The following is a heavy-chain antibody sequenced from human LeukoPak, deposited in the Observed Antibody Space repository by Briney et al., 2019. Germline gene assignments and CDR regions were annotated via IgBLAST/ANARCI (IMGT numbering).Heavy chain of an antibody. CDR2: INWNGGST. Sequence: GSLRLSCAASGFTFDDYGMSWVRQAPGKGLEWVSGINWNGGSTGYADSVKGRFTISRDNAKNSLYLQMNSLRAEDTALYYCARVAGAAYYYYYYYMDVWGKGTTVTVSS. CDR1: GFTFDDYG. CDR3: ARVAGAAYYYYYYYMDV. V-gene: IGHV3-20*04. D-gene: IGHD6-13*01. J-gene: IGHJ6*03.